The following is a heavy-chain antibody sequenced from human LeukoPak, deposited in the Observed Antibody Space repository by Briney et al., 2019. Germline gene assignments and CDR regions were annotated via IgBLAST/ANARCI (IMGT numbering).Heavy chain of an antibody. CDR3: AAMGSYHFEY. J-gene: IGHJ4*02. D-gene: IGHD2-2*01. V-gene: IGHV4-30-4*01. Sequence: SETLSLTCTVSGGSISSGDYYWSWIGQPPGKGLEWIGYIYYSGSTYYNPSLKSRVTISVDTSKHQFSLKLSSVTAADTAVYYCAAMGSYHFEYCGQGTLVTVPS. CDR1: GGSISSGDYY. CDR2: IYYSGST.